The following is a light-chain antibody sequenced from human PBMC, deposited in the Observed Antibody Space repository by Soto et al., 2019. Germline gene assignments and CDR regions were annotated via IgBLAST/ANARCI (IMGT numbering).Light chain of an antibody. Sequence: QSALTQPASVSGSPGQSITISCTGTSSDVGGYNYVSWYQQHPGKATKFMIYDVSNRPSGVSNRFSGSKSGNTASLTIPGLQAEDEADYYGSSYTTSTPRQIFFGTGTKVTVL. CDR2: DVS. CDR3: SSYTTSTPRQIF. J-gene: IGLJ1*01. V-gene: IGLV2-14*01. CDR1: SSDVGGYNY.